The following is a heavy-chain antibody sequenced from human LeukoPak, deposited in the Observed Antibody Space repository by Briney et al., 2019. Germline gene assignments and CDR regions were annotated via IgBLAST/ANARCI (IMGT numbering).Heavy chain of an antibody. CDR3: AREGVLRFLEWLLPPYYYYGMDV. V-gene: IGHV4-34*01. CDR2: INHSGST. J-gene: IGHJ6*02. Sequence: SETLSLTCPVYGGSFSGYYWSWIRQPPGKGLEWIGEINHSGSTNYNPSLKSRVTISVDTSKNQFSLKLSSVTAADTAVYYCAREGVLRFLEWLLPPYYYYGMDVWGQGTTVTVSS. D-gene: IGHD3-3*01. CDR1: GGSFSGYY.